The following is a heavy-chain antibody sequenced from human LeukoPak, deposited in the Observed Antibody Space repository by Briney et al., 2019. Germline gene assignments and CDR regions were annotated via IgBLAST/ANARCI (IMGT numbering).Heavy chain of an antibody. CDR1: GFTSSSYA. J-gene: IGHJ5*02. CDR2: ISGSGGST. V-gene: IGHV3-23*01. Sequence: PGGSLRLSCAASGFTSSSYAMSWVRQAPGKGLEWVSTISGSGGSTYYADSVKGRFTISRDNSKNTLDLQMNSLRAEDTAVYYCANRIMGATKWFDPWGQGTLVTVSS. D-gene: IGHD1-26*01. CDR3: ANRIMGATKWFDP.